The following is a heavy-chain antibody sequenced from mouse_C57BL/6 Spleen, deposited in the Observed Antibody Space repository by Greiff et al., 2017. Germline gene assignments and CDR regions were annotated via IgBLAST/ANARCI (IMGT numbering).Heavy chain of an antibody. CDR2: IDPSDSET. D-gene: IGHD1-1*01. CDR1: GYTFTSYW. V-gene: IGHV1-52*01. J-gene: IGHJ2*01. Sequence: VQLQQPGAELVRPGSSVKLSCKASGYTFTSYWMHWVKQRPIQGLEWIGNIDPSDSETHYNQKFKDKATLSVDKSSSTAYMQLSSLTSEDSAVYYCASHGSSPFDYWGQGTTLTGSS. CDR3: ASHGSSPFDY.